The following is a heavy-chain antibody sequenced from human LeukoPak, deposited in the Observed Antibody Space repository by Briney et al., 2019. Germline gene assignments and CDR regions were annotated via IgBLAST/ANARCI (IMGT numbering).Heavy chain of an antibody. CDR1: GFTFSSYA. J-gene: IGHJ4*02. CDR3: AKVLGYCSLTTCYAANDF. CDR2: ISYDGSNK. D-gene: IGHD2-2*01. V-gene: IGHV3-30-3*01. Sequence: GGSLRLSCAASGFTFSSYAMHWVRQAPGKGLEWVAVISYDGSNKYYADSVKGRFTISRDNSKNTLYLQMNSLRVEDTALYYCAKVLGYCSLTTCYAANDFWGQGTQVTVSS.